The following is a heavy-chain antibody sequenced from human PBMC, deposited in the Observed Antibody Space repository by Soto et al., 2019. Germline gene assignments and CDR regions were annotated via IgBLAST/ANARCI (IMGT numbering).Heavy chain of an antibody. CDR1: GYTFTGYC. Sequence: ASVKVSCKASGYTFTGYCMHWVRQAPGQGLEWMGWINPNSGGTNYAQKFQGWVTMTRDTSISTAYMELSRLRSDDTAVYYCARGAVSKGIAVAGRRYYYYYGMDVWGQGTTVTVSS. D-gene: IGHD6-19*01. J-gene: IGHJ6*02. CDR3: ARGAVSKGIAVAGRRYYYYYGMDV. CDR2: INPNSGGT. V-gene: IGHV1-2*04.